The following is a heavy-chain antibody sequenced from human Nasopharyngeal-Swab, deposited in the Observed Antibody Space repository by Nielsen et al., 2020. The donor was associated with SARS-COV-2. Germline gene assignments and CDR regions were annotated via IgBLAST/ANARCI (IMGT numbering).Heavy chain of an antibody. CDR1: GYTFTSYG. D-gene: IGHD2-2*01. CDR3: ARYCPVVVVPVGWDRRGGWFDP. CDR2: ISAYNGNT. Sequence: ASVKVSCKASGYTFTSYGISWVRQAPGQGLEWMGWISAYNGNTNYAQKLQGRVTMTTDTSTSTAYMELRSLRSDDTAVYYCARYCPVVVVPVGWDRRGGWFDPWGQGTLVTVSS. V-gene: IGHV1-18*01. J-gene: IGHJ5*02.